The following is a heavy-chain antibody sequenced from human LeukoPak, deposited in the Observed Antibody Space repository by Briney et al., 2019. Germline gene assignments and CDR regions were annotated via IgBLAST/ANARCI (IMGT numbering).Heavy chain of an antibody. CDR1: GYTFTSYY. V-gene: IGHV1-46*01. CDR3: ARHHQYCSGGSCYTT. J-gene: IGHJ5*02. D-gene: IGHD2-15*01. Sequence: ASVKVSCKASGYTFTSYYMHWVRQAPGQGLEWMGIINPSGGSTSYAQKFQGRVTMTRDTSTSTVYEELSSLKASDTAMYYCARHHQYCSGGSCYTTWGQGTLVTVSS. CDR2: INPSGGST.